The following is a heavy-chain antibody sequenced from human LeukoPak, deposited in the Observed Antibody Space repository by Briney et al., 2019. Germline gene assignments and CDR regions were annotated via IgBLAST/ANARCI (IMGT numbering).Heavy chain of an antibody. CDR1: GFTVSSNY. Sequence: GGSLRLSCAASGFTVSSNYMSWVRQAPGKGLEWVSVIYSGGSTYYADSVKGRFAISRDNSKNTLSLQMDSLRDEDTAVYYCARDGVAADTYHFLVFSSWGQGTLVTVSS. V-gene: IGHV3-53*01. D-gene: IGHD2-15*01. J-gene: IGHJ4*02. CDR2: IYSGGST. CDR3: ARDGVAADTYHFLVFSS.